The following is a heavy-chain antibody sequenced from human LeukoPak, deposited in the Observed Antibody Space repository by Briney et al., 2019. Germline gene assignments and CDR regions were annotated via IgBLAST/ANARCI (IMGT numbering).Heavy chain of an antibody. Sequence: GGSLRLSCAASGFTFSSYSMNWVRQAPGKGLEWVSSMSSSSSYIYYADSVKGRFTISRDNARNSLYLQMNSLRAEDTAVYYCARDSSMTRYYDFWSGDNWFDPWGQGTLVTVSS. CDR1: GFTFSSYS. CDR3: ARDSSMTRYYDFWSGDNWFDP. V-gene: IGHV3-21*01. J-gene: IGHJ5*02. D-gene: IGHD3-3*01. CDR2: MSSSSSYI.